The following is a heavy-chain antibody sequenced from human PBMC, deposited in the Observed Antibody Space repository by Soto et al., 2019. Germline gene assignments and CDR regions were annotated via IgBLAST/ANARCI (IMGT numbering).Heavy chain of an antibody. CDR3: GRQPGHCGSTTCFGYYSVDV. CDR2: IYYSGST. J-gene: IGHJ6*02. V-gene: IGHV4-39*01. Sequence: QLQLQESGPRLVKPSETLSLTCSVSGGSISSSSYSWGWIRQPPGKGLEWIGTIYYSGSTHYNPSIQGRVTISADTPNNQLALGLPSATAADTAVYYCGRQPGHCGSTTCFGYYSVDVWGQGTTVTVS. D-gene: IGHD2-2*01. CDR1: GGSISSSSYS.